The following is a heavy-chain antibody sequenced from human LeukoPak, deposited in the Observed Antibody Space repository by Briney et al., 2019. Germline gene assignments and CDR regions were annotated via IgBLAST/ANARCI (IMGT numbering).Heavy chain of an antibody. D-gene: IGHD3-22*01. Sequence: GGSLRLSCAATEFIFSSYAMTWVRQAPGKGLEWVSSIGATSGRTYYADSVKGRFTISRDNSKNTLYLQMNSLRAEDTAVYYCARDKWRENYDSSGYYDYWGQGTLVTVSS. CDR2: IGATSGRT. CDR1: EFIFSSYA. J-gene: IGHJ4*02. V-gene: IGHV3-23*01. CDR3: ARDKWRENYDSSGYYDY.